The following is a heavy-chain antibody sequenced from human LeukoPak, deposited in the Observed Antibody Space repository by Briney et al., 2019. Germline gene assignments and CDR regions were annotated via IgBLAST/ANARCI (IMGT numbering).Heavy chain of an antibody. J-gene: IGHJ4*02. V-gene: IGHV3-30-3*01. CDR2: ISFDGSNK. D-gene: IGHD6-13*01. CDR1: GFTFSTYV. CDR3: VRTPGIAAYFDY. Sequence: GRSLRLSCAASGFTFSTYVMHWVRQAPGKRLEWVAVISFDGSNKYYADSVKGRFTISRDNSKNTLYLQMNSLRAEDTAVYYCVRTPGIAAYFDYWGQGTLVTVSS.